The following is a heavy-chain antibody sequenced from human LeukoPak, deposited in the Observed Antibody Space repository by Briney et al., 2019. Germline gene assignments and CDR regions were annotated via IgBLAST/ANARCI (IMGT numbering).Heavy chain of an antibody. Sequence: GSVNVSCKASVYTFTGYYMHGVRQAPGQGLEWMGRINPNSGGTNYAQKFQGRVTMTRDTSIRTAYMELSRLRSDDTAVYYCARVIAQQLVPFDYWGQGTIVTDSS. CDR3: ARVIAQQLVPFDY. J-gene: IGHJ4*02. V-gene: IGHV1-2*06. CDR1: VYTFTGYY. D-gene: IGHD6-13*01. CDR2: INPNSGGT.